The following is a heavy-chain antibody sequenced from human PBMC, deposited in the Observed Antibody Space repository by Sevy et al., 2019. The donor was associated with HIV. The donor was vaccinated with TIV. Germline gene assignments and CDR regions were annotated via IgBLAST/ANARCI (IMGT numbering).Heavy chain of an antibody. CDR2: VSFDGDST. D-gene: IGHD2-2*01. CDR3: AKRGGHDTSGYVSYYYYGMDV. V-gene: IGHV3-30*18. CDR1: GFTFTLYS. Sequence: GGSLRLSCAASGFTFTLYSMHWVRQAPGKGLEWLALVSFDGDSTYSADSVKGRFTSSRDNSKNTLYLQMNSLRVEDTAIYYCAKRGGHDTSGYVSYYYYGMDVWGQGTTVTVSS. J-gene: IGHJ6*02.